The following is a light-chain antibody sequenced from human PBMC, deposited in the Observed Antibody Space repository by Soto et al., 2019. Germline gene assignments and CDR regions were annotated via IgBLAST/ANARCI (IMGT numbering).Light chain of an antibody. Sequence: EIVMTQSPATLSVSPGEGVTLSCRASQSVSVYLAWYQQKPGQAPRLLLSGASTRATGIPARFSGSGSGTEFTLTISSLQSEDFAVYYCQQYSEWPPMFGPGTKVDIK. CDR1: QSVSVY. CDR2: GAS. CDR3: QQYSEWPPM. V-gene: IGKV3-15*01. J-gene: IGKJ3*01.